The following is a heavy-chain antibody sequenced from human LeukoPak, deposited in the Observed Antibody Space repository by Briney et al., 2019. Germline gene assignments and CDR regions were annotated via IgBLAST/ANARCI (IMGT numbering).Heavy chain of an antibody. CDR2: MNPNSGNT. D-gene: IGHD6-19*01. V-gene: IGHV1-8*01. CDR1: GYTFTSYD. Sequence: ASVKVSCKASGYTFTSYDISWVRQAPGQGLEWMGWMNPNSGNTGYAQRFQGRITMTRNTSINTAYLELSSLTSDDTAIYYCSRASVYSSGWYSNYWGQGARVTVSS. CDR3: SRASVYSSGWYSNY. J-gene: IGHJ4*01.